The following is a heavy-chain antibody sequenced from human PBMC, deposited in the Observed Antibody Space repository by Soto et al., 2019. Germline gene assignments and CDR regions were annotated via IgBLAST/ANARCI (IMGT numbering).Heavy chain of an antibody. D-gene: IGHD6-13*01. J-gene: IGHJ5*02. CDR1: GGSISSSNW. Sequence: PSETLSLTCAVSGGSISSSNWWSWVRQPPGKGLEWIGEIYHSGSTNYNPSLKSRVTISVDKSKNQFSLKLSSVTAADTAVYYGAAGGIAAAGPNWLDTWGQGTLVTDS. CDR2: IYHSGST. V-gene: IGHV4-4*02. CDR3: AAGGIAAAGPNWLDT.